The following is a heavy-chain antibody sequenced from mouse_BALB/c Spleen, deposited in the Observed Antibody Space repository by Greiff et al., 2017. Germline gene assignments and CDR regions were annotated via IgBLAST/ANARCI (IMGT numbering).Heavy chain of an antibody. CDR2: ILPGSGST. Sequence: QVQLQQSGAELMKPGASVKISCKATGYTFSSYWIEWVKQRPGHGLEWIGEILPGSGSTNYNEKFKGKATFTADTSSNTAYMQLSSLTSEDSAVYYCARSGSSGSLYYYAMDYWGQGTSVTVSS. V-gene: IGHV1-9*01. CDR1: GYTFSSYW. J-gene: IGHJ4*01. CDR3: ARSGSSGSLYYYAMDY. D-gene: IGHD3-1*01.